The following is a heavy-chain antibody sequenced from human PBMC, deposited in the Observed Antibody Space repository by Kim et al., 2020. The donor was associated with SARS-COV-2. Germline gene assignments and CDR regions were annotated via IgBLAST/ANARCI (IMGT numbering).Heavy chain of an antibody. CDR3: AKDAPGGGDFLFDY. V-gene: IGHV3-23*01. CDR2: TGRSGDPT. D-gene: IGHD4-17*01. J-gene: IGHJ4*02. CDR1: GFPFASYV. Sequence: GGSLRLSCAASGFPFASYVMNWVRQAPGKGLEWVSGTGRSGDPTYYADSVKGRFTISRDNSKNTLYLQMNRLRAEDTAMYYCAKDAPGGGDFLFDYWGQGILVTVSS.